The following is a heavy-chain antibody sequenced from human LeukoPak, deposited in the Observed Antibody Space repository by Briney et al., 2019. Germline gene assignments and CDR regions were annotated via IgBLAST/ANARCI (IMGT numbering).Heavy chain of an antibody. Sequence: ASVKVSCKASGYIFTDYYMHWVRQAPGQELGWMGRINPNSGGTNYAQKFQGRVTMTRDTSISTAYTELSSLRSEDTAVYYCARRSQAGGTGIGYWGQGTLVTVSS. CDR2: INPNSGGT. D-gene: IGHD6-19*01. V-gene: IGHV1/OR15-1*01. CDR3: ARRSQAGGTGIGY. CDR1: GYIFTDYY. J-gene: IGHJ4*02.